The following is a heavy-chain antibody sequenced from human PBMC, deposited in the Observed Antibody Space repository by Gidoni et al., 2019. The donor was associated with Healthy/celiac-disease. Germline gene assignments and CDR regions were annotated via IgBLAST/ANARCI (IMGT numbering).Heavy chain of an antibody. CDR2: IKQDGSEK. Sequence: EVQLVESGGGLVQPGGSLRLSCAASVFTFSSYWMSWVRQAPGKGLEWVANIKQDGSEKYYVDSVKGRFTISRDNAKNSLYLQMNSLRAEDTAVYYCASPPYGDYSLRYWGQGTLVTVSS. D-gene: IGHD4-17*01. CDR1: VFTFSSYW. J-gene: IGHJ4*02. V-gene: IGHV3-7*01. CDR3: ASPPYGDYSLRY.